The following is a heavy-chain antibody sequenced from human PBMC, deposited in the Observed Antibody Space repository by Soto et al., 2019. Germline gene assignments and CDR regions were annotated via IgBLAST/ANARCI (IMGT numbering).Heavy chain of an antibody. J-gene: IGHJ3*02. CDR3: ARWCGLNAFDI. D-gene: IGHD2-8*01. V-gene: IGHV1-46*03. CDR1: GYTFTSYY. CDR2: INPSGGST. Sequence: DSVNVSCKASGYTFTSYYMHWVRQAPGQGLEWMGIINPSGGSTSYAQKFQGRVTMTRDTSTSTVYMELSSLRSEDTAVYYCARWCGLNAFDIWGRGKMVTVSS.